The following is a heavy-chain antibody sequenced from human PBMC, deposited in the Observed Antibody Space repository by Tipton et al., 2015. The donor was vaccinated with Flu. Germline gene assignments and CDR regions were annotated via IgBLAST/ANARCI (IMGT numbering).Heavy chain of an antibody. Sequence: SLRLSCAASGFRFSDYGMHWVRQAPGMGLEWVAATSYDGSTEYYADSVKGRFTISRDNSKNTLYLQMNSLKPEDTAVYYCAKDLVYCSSSSCTTYYHHYGMDVWGQGTTVTVSS. CDR2: TSYDGSTE. V-gene: IGHV3-30*18. D-gene: IGHD2-2*01. CDR3: AKDLVYCSSSSCTTYYHHYGMDV. J-gene: IGHJ6*02. CDR1: GFRFSDYG.